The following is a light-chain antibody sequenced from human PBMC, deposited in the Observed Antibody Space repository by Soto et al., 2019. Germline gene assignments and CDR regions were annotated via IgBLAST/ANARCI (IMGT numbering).Light chain of an antibody. V-gene: IGLV2-8*01. CDR1: SSDVGGYDY. CDR2: EVS. CDR3: SSYAGDNNVV. J-gene: IGLJ2*01. Sequence: QSALTQPPSASGSPGQSVTISCTGTSSDVGGYDYVSWHQHHPDKAPELMIYEVSKRPSGVPDRFSGSKSGNTASLTVSRLQAEDVADYYCSSYAGDNNVVFGGGTKLTVL.